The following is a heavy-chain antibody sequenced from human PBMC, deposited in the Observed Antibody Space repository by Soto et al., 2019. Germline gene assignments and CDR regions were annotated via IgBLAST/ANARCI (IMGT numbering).Heavy chain of an antibody. CDR2: INAGNGNT. J-gene: IGHJ4*02. CDR1: GYTFTSYA. D-gene: IGHD3-3*01. CDR3: ARSSYYDFWSGDRPNDY. Sequence: ASVKVSCKASGYTFTSYAMHWVRQAPGQRLEWMGWINAGNGNTKYSQKFQGRVTITRDTSASTAYMELSSLRSEDTAVYYCARSSYYDFWSGDRPNDYWGQGTLVTVSS. V-gene: IGHV1-3*01.